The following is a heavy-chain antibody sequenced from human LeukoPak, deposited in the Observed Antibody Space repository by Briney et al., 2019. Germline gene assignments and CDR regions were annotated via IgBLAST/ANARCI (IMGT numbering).Heavy chain of an antibody. CDR2: ISSSSSYI. Sequence: GGSLRLSCAASGFTFSSYSMNWVRQAPGKGLEWVSSISSSSSYIYYADSVKGRFTISRDNAKNSLYLQMNSLRAEDTAVYYCARDICSSTSCHCYYYGMDVWGQGTTVTVSS. J-gene: IGHJ6*02. CDR1: GFTFSSYS. V-gene: IGHV3-21*01. CDR3: ARDICSSTSCHCYYYGMDV. D-gene: IGHD2-2*01.